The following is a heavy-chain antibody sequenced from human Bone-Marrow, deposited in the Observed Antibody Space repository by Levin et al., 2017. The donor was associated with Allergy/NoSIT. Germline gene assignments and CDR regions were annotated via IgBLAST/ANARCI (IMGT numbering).Heavy chain of an antibody. Sequence: GESLKISCAASGFTFNSGGYWMSWVRQAPGKGLEWVANINQDGSEKFYVGSVKGRFTISRDNAKNSLYLQMSSLRAEDTAVYYCARDRGCLDYWGQGTLVTVPS. D-gene: IGHD1-26*01. V-gene: IGHV3-7*04. CDR3: ARDRGCLDY. CDR1: GFTFNSGGYW. CDR2: INQDGSEK. J-gene: IGHJ4*02.